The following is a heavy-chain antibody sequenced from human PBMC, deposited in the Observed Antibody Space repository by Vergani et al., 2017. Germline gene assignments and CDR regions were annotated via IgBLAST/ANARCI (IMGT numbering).Heavy chain of an antibody. D-gene: IGHD7-27*01. Sequence: QVTLKESGPALVKPTQTLTLNCPFSGFSLSTSGMRVRWIRQPPGKALEWLARIDWDDDKFYSTSLKTRLTISKDTSKNQVVLTMTNMDPVDTATYYCSRSSNWGSTGFDYWGQGTLVTVSS. V-gene: IGHV2-70*04. CDR3: SRSSNWGSTGFDY. CDR1: GFSLSTSGMR. J-gene: IGHJ4*02. CDR2: IDWDDDK.